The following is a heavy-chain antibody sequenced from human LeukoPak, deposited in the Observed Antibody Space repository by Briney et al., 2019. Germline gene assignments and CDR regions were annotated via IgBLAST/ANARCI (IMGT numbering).Heavy chain of an antibody. CDR1: GGSISSSSYY. Sequence: SETLSLTCTVSGGSISSSSYYWGWIRQPPGKGREWIGSIYYSGSTYYNPSLKSRVTISVDTSKNQFSLKLSSVTAADTAVYYCARRNVDTAMVPNWFDPWGQGTLVTVSS. CDR3: ARRNVDTAMVPNWFDP. CDR2: IYYSGST. J-gene: IGHJ5*02. D-gene: IGHD5-18*01. V-gene: IGHV4-39*01.